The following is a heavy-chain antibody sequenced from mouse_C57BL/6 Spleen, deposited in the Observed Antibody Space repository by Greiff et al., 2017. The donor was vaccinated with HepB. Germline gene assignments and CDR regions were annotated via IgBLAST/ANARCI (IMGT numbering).Heavy chain of an antibody. CDR2: ISSGSSTI. V-gene: IGHV5-17*01. J-gene: IGHJ4*01. CDR1: GFTFSDYG. CDR3: AKARERDY. Sequence: EVKLMESGGGLVKPGGSLKLSCAASGFTFSDYGMHWVRQAPEKGLEWVAYISSGSSTIYYADTVKGRFTISRDNAKNTLFLQRTRLRSEDTAMYYCAKARERDYWGQGTSVTVSS.